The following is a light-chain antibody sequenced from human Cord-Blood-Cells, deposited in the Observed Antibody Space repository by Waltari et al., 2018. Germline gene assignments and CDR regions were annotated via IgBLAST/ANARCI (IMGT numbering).Light chain of an antibody. J-gene: IGLJ3*02. CDR1: SSNIGRNY. CDR2: RNN. Sequence: QSVLTQPPSASGTPGQRVTISCSGSSSNIGRNYVYWYQQLPGTAPKLLSYRNNQRPSVVPDRFSGSKSGTSASLAISGLRSEDEADYYCAAWDDSLSGRVFGGGTKLTVL. CDR3: AAWDDSLSGRV. V-gene: IGLV1-47*01.